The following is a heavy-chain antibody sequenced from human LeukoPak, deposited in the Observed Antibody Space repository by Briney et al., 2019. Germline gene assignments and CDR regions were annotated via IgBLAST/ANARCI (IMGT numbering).Heavy chain of an antibody. V-gene: IGHV4-30-4*07. CDR1: GGSISSGGYS. CDR3: ARSLMIVVVNDY. J-gene: IGHJ4*02. CDR2: IYYSGST. Sequence: PSETLSLTCAISGGSISSGGYSWSWIRQPPGKGLEWIGYIYYSGSTYYNPSLKSRVTISVDTSKNQFSLKLSSVTAADTAVYYCARSLMIVVVNDYWGQGTLVTVSS. D-gene: IGHD3-22*01.